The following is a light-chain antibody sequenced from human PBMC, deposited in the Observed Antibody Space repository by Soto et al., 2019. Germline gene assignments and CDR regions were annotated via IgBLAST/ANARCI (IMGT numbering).Light chain of an antibody. CDR3: AAWDDSLNGRGV. V-gene: IGLV1-44*01. J-gene: IGLJ3*02. CDR2: SNN. CDR1: SSNIGSNT. Sequence: QAVVTQPPSASGTPGQRVTISCSGSSSNIGSNTVNWYQQLPGTAPKHLIYSNNQRPSGVPYRFSGSRSGTSASLAISGLQSEDEGDYYCAAWDDSLNGRGVFGGGTQLTVL.